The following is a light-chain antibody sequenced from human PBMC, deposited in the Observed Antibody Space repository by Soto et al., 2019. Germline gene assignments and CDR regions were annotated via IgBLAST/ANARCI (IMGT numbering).Light chain of an antibody. CDR1: PSVSSSY. Sequence: EIVLTQSTGTMSLSPGERSTPSGVASPSVSSSYLAWYQQKPGQAPRLLIYGASSRATGITDRFSGSGSGTDFTITISRLEPEDFALYYCQPYHTSPLTFGPGTQVEIK. CDR3: QPYHTSPLT. V-gene: IGKV3-20*01. J-gene: IGKJ1*01. CDR2: GAS.